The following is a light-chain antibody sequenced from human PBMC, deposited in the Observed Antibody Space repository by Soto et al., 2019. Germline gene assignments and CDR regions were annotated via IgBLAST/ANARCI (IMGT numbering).Light chain of an antibody. CDR1: DSNFGSYY. CDR3: QSYDSTLSARYV. V-gene: IGLV1-40*01. CDR2: GNN. Sequence: QTVVTQPPSASGTPGQRVTISCSGSDSNFGSYYVYWYQQLPGTAPKLLIFGNNNRPSGVPDRFSGSKSGTSASLAITGLQAEDEGDYYCQSYDSTLSARYVFGTGTKVTVL. J-gene: IGLJ1*01.